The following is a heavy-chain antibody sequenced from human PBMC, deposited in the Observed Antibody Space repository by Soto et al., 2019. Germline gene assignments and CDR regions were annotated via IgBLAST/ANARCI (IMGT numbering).Heavy chain of an antibody. CDR3: ATRVVVVPAASDY. J-gene: IGHJ4*02. CDR2: ISGSGGST. CDR1: GCTFSSYA. V-gene: IGHV3-23*01. Sequence: GGSLRLSCAASGCTFSSYAMSWVRQAPGKGLEWVSAISGSGGSTYYADSVKGRFTISRDNSKNTLYLQMNSLRAEDTAVYYCATRVVVVPAASDYWGQGTLVTVSS. D-gene: IGHD2-2*01.